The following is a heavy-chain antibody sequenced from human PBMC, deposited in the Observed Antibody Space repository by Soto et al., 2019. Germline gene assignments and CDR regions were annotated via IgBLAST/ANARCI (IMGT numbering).Heavy chain of an antibody. V-gene: IGHV2-5*01. CDR2: IYWNDDK. CDR1: GFSLSTSGVG. D-gene: IGHD4-4*01. CDR3: APTSALSDYTTSSRFDP. J-gene: IGHJ5*02. Sequence: SVPTLVNTTQTLTLTCSFSGFSLSTSGVGVGWIRQPPGKALEWLALIYWNDDKRYSPSLNSRLTINKDTSKHQVLLTMTNMEPVDPSIYQCAPTSALSDYTTSSRFDPRRQGPPVT.